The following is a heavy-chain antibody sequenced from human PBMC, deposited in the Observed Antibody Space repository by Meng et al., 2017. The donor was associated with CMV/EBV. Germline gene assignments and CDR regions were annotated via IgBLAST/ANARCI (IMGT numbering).Heavy chain of an antibody. CDR2: INSDGSST. V-gene: IGHV3-74*01. D-gene: IGHD3-10*01. CDR1: GFTFSSYW. CDR3: ARGGANMVRGLLDWFDP. Sequence: GESLKISCAASGFTFSSYWMHWVRQAPGKGLVWVSRINSDGSSTSYADSVKGRFTISRDNAKNTLYLQMNSLRAEDTAVYYCARGGANMVRGLLDWFDPWGQRTLVTVSS. J-gene: IGHJ5*02.